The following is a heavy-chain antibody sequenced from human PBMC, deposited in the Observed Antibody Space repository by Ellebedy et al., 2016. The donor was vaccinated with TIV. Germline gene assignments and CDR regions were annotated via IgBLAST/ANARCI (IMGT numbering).Heavy chain of an antibody. CDR3: ARGGLVDNVDDALDI. V-gene: IGHV5-10-1*01. CDR2: IEPADSYI. CDR1: GYDFANYW. D-gene: IGHD2-2*03. Sequence: KVSXKASGYDFANYWISWVRQMPGKGLEWMGRIEPADSYIDYSPPFQGHVTISADKSISTAYLQWNNLEAADSAMVYCARGGLVDNVDDALDIWGQGTMVTVS. J-gene: IGHJ3*02.